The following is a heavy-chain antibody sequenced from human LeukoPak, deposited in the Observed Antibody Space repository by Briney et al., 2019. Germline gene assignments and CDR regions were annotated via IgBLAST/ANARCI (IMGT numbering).Heavy chain of an antibody. CDR2: IIPILGIA. D-gene: IGHD3-3*01. V-gene: IGHV1-69*04. Sequence: SGTASCTASGGTFSSYAISWERPAPGHWREWMGRIIPILGIADYAQKFQGRVTITADKSTSTAYMELSSLRSEDTAVYYCARDPLDFWSGFSPFDYWGQGTLVTVSS. J-gene: IGHJ4*02. CDR1: GGTFSSYA. CDR3: ARDPLDFWSGFSPFDY.